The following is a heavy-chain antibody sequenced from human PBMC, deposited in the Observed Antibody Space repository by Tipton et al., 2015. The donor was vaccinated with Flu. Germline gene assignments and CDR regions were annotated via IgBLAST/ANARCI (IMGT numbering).Heavy chain of an antibody. CDR3: ARGYGDYDIKWFDP. J-gene: IGHJ5*02. Sequence: LRLSCTVSGGSISSGGYYWSWIRQHPGKGLEWIGYIYYSGSTYYNPSLKSRVTISVDTSKNQFSLKLSSVTAADTAVYYCARGYGDYDIKWFDPWGQGTLVTVSS. CDR1: GGSISSGGYY. CDR2: IYYSGST. V-gene: IGHV4-31*02. D-gene: IGHD4-17*01.